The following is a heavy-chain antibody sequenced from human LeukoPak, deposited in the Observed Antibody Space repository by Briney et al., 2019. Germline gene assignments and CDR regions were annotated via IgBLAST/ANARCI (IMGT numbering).Heavy chain of an antibody. CDR3: ARDAGGTWFDP. V-gene: IGHV4-59*01. J-gene: IGHJ5*02. CDR2: VNNHGGT. CDR1: GGSISTYS. Sequence: SETLSLTCTVSGGSISTYSWNWIRQPPRQGLEWIGYVNNHGGTYNNPSLKSRVTVSLDMSKNQFSLKLSSATAADTAVYYCARDAGGTWFDPWGQGILVTVSS.